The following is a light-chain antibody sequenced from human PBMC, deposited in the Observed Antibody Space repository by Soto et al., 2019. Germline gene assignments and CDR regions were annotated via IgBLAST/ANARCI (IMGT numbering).Light chain of an antibody. CDR1: QGVGGW. CDR2: ATS. Sequence: ASQGVGGWLAWYQQKPGKVPKLLIYATSSLHSGVPSRFSGSGSGTKFTLTIASLQPDDFATYYCQQYETFSGTFGPGTKVDIK. CDR3: QQYETFSGT. V-gene: IGKV1D-16*01. J-gene: IGKJ1*01.